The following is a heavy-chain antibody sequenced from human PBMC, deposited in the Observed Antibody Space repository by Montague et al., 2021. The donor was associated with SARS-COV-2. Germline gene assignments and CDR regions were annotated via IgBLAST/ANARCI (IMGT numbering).Heavy chain of an antibody. J-gene: IGHJ4*02. D-gene: IGHD2-2*01. CDR2: IYYSGST. CDR1: GGSISSGGYY. Sequence: TLSLTCTVSGGSISSGGYYWSWIRQHPGKGLEWIGYIYYSGSTYYNPSLKSRVTISVDTSKNQFSLKLSSVTAADTAVYYCARTPAVYVVVVPAARGHFDYWGQGTLVPVSS. V-gene: IGHV4-31*03. CDR3: ARTPAVYVVVVPAARGHFDY.